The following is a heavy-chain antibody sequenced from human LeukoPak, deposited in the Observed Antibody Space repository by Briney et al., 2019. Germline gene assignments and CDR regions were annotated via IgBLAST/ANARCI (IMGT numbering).Heavy chain of an antibody. CDR3: ARDLGIAARPRDYYYMDV. CDR1: GYTFTSYA. D-gene: IGHD6-6*01. Sequence: GASVKVSCKASGYTFTSYAISWVRQAPGQGLEWMGGIIPIFGTANYAQKFQGRVTITADESTSTAYMELSSLRSEDTAVYYCARDLGIAARPRDYYYMDVWGKGTTVTVSS. V-gene: IGHV1-69*13. CDR2: IIPIFGTA. J-gene: IGHJ6*03.